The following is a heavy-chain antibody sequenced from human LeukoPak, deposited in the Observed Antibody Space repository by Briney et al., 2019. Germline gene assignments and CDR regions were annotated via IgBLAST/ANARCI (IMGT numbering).Heavy chain of an antibody. V-gene: IGHV1-18*01. CDR2: ISAYNGNT. CDR1: GYTFTSYG. D-gene: IGHD3-22*01. Sequence: ASVKVSCKASGYTFTSYGISWVRQAPGQGLEWKGWISAYNGNTNYAQKLQGRVTMTTDTSTSTAYMELRSLRSDDTAVYYCARGVNYYDSSGPWWYFDLWGRGTLVTVSS. J-gene: IGHJ2*01. CDR3: ARGVNYYDSSGPWWYFDL.